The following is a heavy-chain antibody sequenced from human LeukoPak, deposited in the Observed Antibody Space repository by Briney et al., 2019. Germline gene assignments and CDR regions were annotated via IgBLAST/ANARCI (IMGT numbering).Heavy chain of an antibody. J-gene: IGHJ4*02. Sequence: GGSLRLSCAASGFTVSSNYMSWVRQAPGKGLEWVSVIYSGGSTYYADSVKGRFTISRDNSKNTLYLQMNSLRAEDTAVYYCAKDMGIQFGRVGYEYWGQGTPVTVSS. CDR3: AKDMGIQFGRVGYEY. V-gene: IGHV3-53*01. CDR1: GFTVSSNY. CDR2: IYSGGST. D-gene: IGHD5-12*01.